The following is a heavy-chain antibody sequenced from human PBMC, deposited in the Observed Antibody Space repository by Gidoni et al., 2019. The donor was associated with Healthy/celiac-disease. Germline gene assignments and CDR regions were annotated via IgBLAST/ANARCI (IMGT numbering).Heavy chain of an antibody. Sequence: QVQLVQSGAEVTKPGASVKVSCKVSGYTLTELSMHWVRQAPGKVLEWMGGFDPEDGETIYAQKFQSRVTMTEDTSTDTAYMELSSLRSEDTAVYYCATDSGYCSSTSCPMMYGYYYYYGMDVWGQGTTVTVSS. CDR3: ATDSGYCSSTSCPMMYGYYYYYGMDV. CDR2: FDPEDGET. J-gene: IGHJ6*02. V-gene: IGHV1-24*01. CDR1: GYTLTELS. D-gene: IGHD2-2*01.